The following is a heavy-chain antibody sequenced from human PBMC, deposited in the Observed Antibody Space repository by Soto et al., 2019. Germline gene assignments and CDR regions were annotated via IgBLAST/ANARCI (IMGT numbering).Heavy chain of an antibody. CDR3: ARPGYSNYGPGVDV. Sequence: VQLVESGGGLVQPGGSLRLSCAASGFTFSVYWMHWVRQAPGKGLVWVSRIDSDGSTTSYADSVKGRFTISRDNAKRTLYLQMNSLRAEDTAVYYCARPGYSNYGPGVDVWGQGTTVTVSS. CDR1: GFTFSVYW. J-gene: IGHJ6*02. CDR2: IDSDGSTT. D-gene: IGHD4-4*01. V-gene: IGHV3-74*01.